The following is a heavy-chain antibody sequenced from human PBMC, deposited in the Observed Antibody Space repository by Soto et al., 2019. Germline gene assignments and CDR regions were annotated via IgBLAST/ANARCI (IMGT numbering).Heavy chain of an antibody. CDR3: TRNLGWGWFDP. CDR2: IKEDGSEK. V-gene: IGHV3-7*05. D-gene: IGHD6-19*01. CDR1: GFTFSSYW. Sequence: EVQLVDSGGGLVQPGGSLRLSCAASGFTFSSYWMSWVRKAPGKGLECVASIKEDGSEKYYVDSVKGRFTISRDDANNSLYLQMNSLRVEDTAVYYCTRNLGWGWFDPWGQGTLVTVSS. J-gene: IGHJ5*02.